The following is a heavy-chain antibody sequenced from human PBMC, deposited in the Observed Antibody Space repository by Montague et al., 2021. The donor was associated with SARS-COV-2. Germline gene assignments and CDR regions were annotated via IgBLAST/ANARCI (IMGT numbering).Heavy chain of an antibody. V-gene: IGHV4-31*03. Sequence: TLSLTCTVSGGSISGDNYYWTRIRQHPGKGLEWVAYIYYTGSTYYNPSLQSRLRTSLDTSKNQFSLTLTSVTAADTAIYYCARNRGWGSRGAGYIDLWGRGTLVTASS. CDR3: ARNRGWGSRGAGYIDL. CDR2: IYYTGST. CDR1: GGSISGDNYY. J-gene: IGHJ2*01. D-gene: IGHD7-27*01.